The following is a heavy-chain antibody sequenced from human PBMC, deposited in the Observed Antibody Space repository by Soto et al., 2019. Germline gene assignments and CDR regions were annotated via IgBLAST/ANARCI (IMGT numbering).Heavy chain of an antibody. D-gene: IGHD4-17*01. CDR2: IYYSGST. CDR3: ARTTVTRGYYYYYMDV. Sequence: SETLSLTCTVSGGSISSSSYYWGWIRQPPGKGLEWIGSIYYSGSTYYNPSLKSRVTISVDTSKNQFSLKLISVTAADTAVYYCARTTVTRGYYYYYMDVWGKGTTVTVSS. J-gene: IGHJ6*03. CDR1: GGSISSSSYY. V-gene: IGHV4-39*01.